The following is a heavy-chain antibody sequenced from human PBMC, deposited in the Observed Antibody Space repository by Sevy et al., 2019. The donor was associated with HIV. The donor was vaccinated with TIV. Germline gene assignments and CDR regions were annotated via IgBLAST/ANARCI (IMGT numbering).Heavy chain of an antibody. D-gene: IGHD4-17*01. CDR1: GGSVSSGSYY. CDR2: IYYSGST. Sequence: LETLSLTCTVSGGSVSSGSYYWSWIRQPPGKGLEWIGYIYYSGSTNYNPSLKSRVTISVDTSKNQFSLKLSSVTAADTAVYYCARMRSGDYSYYYYYGMDVWGQGTTVTVSS. CDR3: ARMRSGDYSYYYYYGMDV. V-gene: IGHV4-61*01. J-gene: IGHJ6*02.